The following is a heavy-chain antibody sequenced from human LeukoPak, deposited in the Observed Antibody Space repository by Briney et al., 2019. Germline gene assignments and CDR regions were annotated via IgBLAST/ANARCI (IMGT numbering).Heavy chain of an antibody. CDR2: INNEGTTI. Sequence: GGSLRLSCEASGLTFSNSWMHCVRQAPGKGLVWVSRINNEGTTISYADSVKGRFTISRDNAKNTLYLQMNSLRAEDTAVYYCARVSGLGMNEYYQHWGQGTLVTVAS. CDR1: GLTFSNSW. CDR3: ARVSGLGMNEYYQH. D-gene: IGHD3-10*01. J-gene: IGHJ1*01. V-gene: IGHV3-74*01.